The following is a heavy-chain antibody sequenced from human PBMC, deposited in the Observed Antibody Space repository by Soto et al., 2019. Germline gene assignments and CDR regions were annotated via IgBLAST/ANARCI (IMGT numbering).Heavy chain of an antibody. J-gene: IGHJ6*02. CDR1: GDSVSSNSAA. Sequence: SQTLSLTCAISGDSVSSNSAAWNWIRQSPSRGLEWLGRTYYRSKWYNDYAVSVKSRITINPDTSKNQFSLQLNSVNPEDTDVYYCATDTGAVGAMVPYYYYGIDGWDQETRVTVSS. CDR2: TYYRSKWYN. V-gene: IGHV6-1*01. D-gene: IGHD1-26*01. CDR3: ATDTGAVGAMVPYYYYGIDG.